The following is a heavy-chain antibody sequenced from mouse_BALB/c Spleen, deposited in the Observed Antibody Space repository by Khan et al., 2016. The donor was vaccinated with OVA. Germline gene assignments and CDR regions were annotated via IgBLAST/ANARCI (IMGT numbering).Heavy chain of an antibody. Sequence: EVKLVESGGGLVQPGGSRKLSCAASGFTFSRFGMHWVRQAPEKGLEWVAYISSGSSSIYYADTVKGRFTISRDNPKNTLFLQMTSLRSEDTAMYYCARDSNFDDWGQGTTLTVSS. CDR3: ARDSNFDD. J-gene: IGHJ2*01. V-gene: IGHV5-17*02. CDR1: GFTFSRFG. CDR2: ISSGSSSI.